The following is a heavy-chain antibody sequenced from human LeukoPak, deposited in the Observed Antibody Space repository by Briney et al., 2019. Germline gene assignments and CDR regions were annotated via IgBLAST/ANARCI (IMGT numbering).Heavy chain of an antibody. V-gene: IGHV3-7*03. CDR1: GFTFSSYT. Sequence: GGSLRLSCAASGFTFSSYTMSWVRQAPGKGLEWVASINSDGSEGYYADVVKGRFTISRDNAKNSLYLQINSLRAEDTAVYYCARSSYSSSSSVWGQGTMVTVSS. CDR2: INSDGSEG. D-gene: IGHD6-6*01. CDR3: ARSSYSSSSSV. J-gene: IGHJ3*01.